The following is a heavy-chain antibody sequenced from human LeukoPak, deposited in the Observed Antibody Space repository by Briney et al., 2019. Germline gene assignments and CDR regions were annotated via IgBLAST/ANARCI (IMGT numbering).Heavy chain of an antibody. CDR1: GGSFSGYY. CDR3: ARRRVVVPAAMTWFDP. Sequence: SETLSLTCAVYGGSFSGYYWSWIRQPPGKAREWSGEINHSGSTNYNLSLKSRVTISVHTPKNQFSLKLSSVTAAHTAVYYCARRRVVVPAAMTWFDPWGQGTLVTVSS. D-gene: IGHD2-2*01. V-gene: IGHV4-34*01. J-gene: IGHJ5*02. CDR2: INHSGST.